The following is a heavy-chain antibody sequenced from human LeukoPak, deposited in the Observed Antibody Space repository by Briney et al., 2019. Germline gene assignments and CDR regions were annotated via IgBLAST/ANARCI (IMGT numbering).Heavy chain of an antibody. CDR3: ARRRDFIDY. Sequence: GRSLRLSCAASGFTLSDYYMSWIRQAPGKGLEWVSYRSSSGSTIYYADSVRGRFAISRDNAKNSPYLQMNSLRAEDTAVYYCARRRDFIDYWGQGTLVTVSS. V-gene: IGHV3-11*01. CDR2: RSSSGSTI. CDR1: GFTLSDYY. J-gene: IGHJ4*02. D-gene: IGHD3/OR15-3a*01.